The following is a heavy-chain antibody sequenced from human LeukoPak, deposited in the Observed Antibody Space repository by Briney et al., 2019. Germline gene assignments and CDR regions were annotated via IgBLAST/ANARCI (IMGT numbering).Heavy chain of an antibody. J-gene: IGHJ4*02. CDR2: ISGSGGRP. Sequence: GGSLRLSCAASGFTFSSHAMSWVRQAPGKGLEWVAGISGSGGRPNYADSVKGRFTISRDNAKNTLYLQMNSLRAEDTAVYFCAKRGVVIRVILVGFHKEAYYFDSWGQGALVSVSS. D-gene: IGHD3-22*01. CDR1: GFTFSSHA. V-gene: IGHV3-23*01. CDR3: AKRGVVIRVILVGFHKEAYYFDS.